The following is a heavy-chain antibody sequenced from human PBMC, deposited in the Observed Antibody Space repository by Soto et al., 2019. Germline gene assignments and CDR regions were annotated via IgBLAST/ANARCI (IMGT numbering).Heavy chain of an antibody. CDR3: ARAAARRYYYYGMDV. J-gene: IGHJ6*02. CDR1: DGSISSSSYY. D-gene: IGHD6-13*01. V-gene: IGHV4-39*01. CDR2: IYYSGST. Sequence: SATMSLTCAVSDGSISSSSYYWGWIRQPPGKGMEWIGSIYYSGSTYYNPSLKSRVTISVDTSKNQFSLKLCSVTAADTSVYYCARAAARRYYYYGMDVWGQGTTVTVSS.